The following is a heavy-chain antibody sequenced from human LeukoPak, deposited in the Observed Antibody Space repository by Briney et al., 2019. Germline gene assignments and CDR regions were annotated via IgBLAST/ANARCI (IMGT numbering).Heavy chain of an antibody. J-gene: IGHJ6*04. CDR1: GFTFSSYS. CDR2: ISSSGSTI. CDR3: AELGITMIGGV. V-gene: IGHV3-48*04. Sequence: GGSLRRSCAASGFTFSSYSMNWVRPAPGKGLEWGSYISSSGSTIYYADSVKGRFTISRDNAKNSLYLQMNSLRAEDTAVYYCAELGITMIGGVWGKGTTVTISS. D-gene: IGHD3-10*02.